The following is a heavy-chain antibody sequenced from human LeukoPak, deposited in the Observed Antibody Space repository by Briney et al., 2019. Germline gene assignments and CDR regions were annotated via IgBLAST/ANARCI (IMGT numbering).Heavy chain of an antibody. Sequence: SETLSLTCAVSGGSISSSNWWSWVRQPPGKGLEWIGEIYHSGSTNYNPSLKSRVTISVDKSKNQFSLKLSSVTAADTAVYYCARQTYDFWSGSSPPYDYWGQGTLVTVSS. CDR2: IYHSGST. CDR3: ARQTYDFWSGSSPPYDY. V-gene: IGHV4-4*02. D-gene: IGHD3-3*01. CDR1: GGSISSSNW. J-gene: IGHJ4*02.